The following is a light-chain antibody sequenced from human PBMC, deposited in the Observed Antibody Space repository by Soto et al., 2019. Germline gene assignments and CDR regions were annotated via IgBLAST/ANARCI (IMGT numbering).Light chain of an antibody. V-gene: IGKV3-15*01. CDR3: QQYNNCPPWT. CDR2: GAS. J-gene: IGKJ1*01. CDR1: QGVSSN. Sequence: EIVMTQSPATLSVSPGESATLSCRASQGVSSNLAWYQQKPGQAPRLLIYGASTRATGIPARFSGSGSGTEFTLTISSLQSEDFAVSYCQQYNNCPPWTFGQGTKVDIK.